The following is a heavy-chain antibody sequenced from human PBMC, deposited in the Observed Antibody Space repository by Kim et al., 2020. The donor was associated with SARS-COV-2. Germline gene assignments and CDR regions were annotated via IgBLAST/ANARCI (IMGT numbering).Heavy chain of an antibody. CDR3: TRHWVEDTDMVL. D-gene: IGHD1-1*01. CDR2: ISDDGSTQ. Sequence: GGSLRLSCAASGFSFNRHLMHWVRQAPGRGLEWVALISDDGSTQRYPDSVKGRFTISRDNSKNALYLQMNSLRPEDTAVYYCTRHWVEDTDMVLWGQGT. CDR1: GFSFNRHL. V-gene: IGHV3-30*03. J-gene: IGHJ4*02.